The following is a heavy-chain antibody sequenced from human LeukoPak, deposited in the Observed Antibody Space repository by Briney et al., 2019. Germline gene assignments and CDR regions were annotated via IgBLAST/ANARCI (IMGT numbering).Heavy chain of an antibody. Sequence: GASVKVSCKASGGTFSSYAISWVRQAPGQGLEWMGGIIPIFGTANYAQKFQGRVTITTDESTSTAYMELRSLRSDDTAVYYCAREGQWGHERAFDIWGQGTMVTVSS. J-gene: IGHJ3*02. CDR2: IIPIFGTA. D-gene: IGHD2-8*01. V-gene: IGHV1-69*05. CDR3: AREGQWGHERAFDI. CDR1: GGTFSSYA.